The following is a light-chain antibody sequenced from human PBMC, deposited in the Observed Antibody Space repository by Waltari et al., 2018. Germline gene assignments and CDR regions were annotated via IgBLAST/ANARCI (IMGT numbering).Light chain of an antibody. V-gene: IGLV3-10*01. Sequence: SYELTQAPSVSVSPGQTARITCSGDTLAKKYTYWYQQKSGQVPVLIISEDNKRPSGIPARFSGSAAGTMATLTISGAQVEDEADYYCYSMDSSGNPGIFGGGTKLTVL. CDR1: TLAKKY. J-gene: IGLJ2*01. CDR3: YSMDSSGNPGI. CDR2: EDN.